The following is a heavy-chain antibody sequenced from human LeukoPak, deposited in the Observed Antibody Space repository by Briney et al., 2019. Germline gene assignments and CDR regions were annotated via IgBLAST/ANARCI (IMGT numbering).Heavy chain of an antibody. Sequence: GGCLRLSRAASVFIFSDYYMSGVRQAPGRGREGVSYISSSGSTIYYADAVKGRFTISRDDPKNSLYLQMNSLRAEDTAVYYCARDRLRSRYDILTGYYYWGQGTLVTVSS. CDR3: ARDRLRSRYDILTGYYY. CDR1: VFIFSDYY. CDR2: ISSSGSTI. V-gene: IGHV3-11*01. J-gene: IGHJ4*02. D-gene: IGHD3-9*01.